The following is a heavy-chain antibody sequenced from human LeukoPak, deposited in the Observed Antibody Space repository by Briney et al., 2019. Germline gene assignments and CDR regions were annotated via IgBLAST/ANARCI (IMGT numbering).Heavy chain of an antibody. Sequence: GGSLRLSCAASGFTFSSYAMSWVRQAPGKGLEWVSAISGSGGSTYYADSVKGRFTISRDNAVNSLYLQMNSLRDDDTAVYYCARGPTGSYDGHFDLWGRGTLVTVSS. J-gene: IGHJ2*01. D-gene: IGHD1-26*01. V-gene: IGHV3-23*01. CDR3: ARGPTGSYDGHFDL. CDR2: ISGSGGST. CDR1: GFTFSSYA.